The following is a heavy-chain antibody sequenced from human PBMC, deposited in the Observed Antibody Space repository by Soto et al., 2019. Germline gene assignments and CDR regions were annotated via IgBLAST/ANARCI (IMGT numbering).Heavy chain of an antibody. CDR1: GASITGSFF. Sequence: ETLSLTCTVSGASITGSFFWSWIRQPAGKGLEWIGRFSLSGTTNYNPSLRSRVTMSADVSKNQFSLRLTSVTAADTALYYCARGVTYFFEEWGQGAPVTVSS. CDR3: ARGVTYFFEE. CDR2: FSLSGTT. V-gene: IGHV4-4*07. D-gene: IGHD3-16*01. J-gene: IGHJ4*02.